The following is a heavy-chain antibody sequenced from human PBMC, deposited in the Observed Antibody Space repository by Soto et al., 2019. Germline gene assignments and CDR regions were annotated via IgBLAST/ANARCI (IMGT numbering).Heavy chain of an antibody. CDR1: GGTISSYY. J-gene: IGHJ4*02. D-gene: IGHD3-10*01. CDR3: AIGFNYYGTGTLKLDS. CDR2: ISYSGTT. Sequence: SETLSLTCTVSGGTISSYYWSWIRQPPGKRLEWIAYISYSGTTNYNPSLKSRVTISLDTSNNQLSLKMTSVTAADTALYYCAIGFNYYGTGTLKLDSWGQGTLVTVSS. V-gene: IGHV4-59*01.